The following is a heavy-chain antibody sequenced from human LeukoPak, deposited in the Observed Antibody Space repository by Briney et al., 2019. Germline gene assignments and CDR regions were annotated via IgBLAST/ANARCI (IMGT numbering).Heavy chain of an antibody. Sequence: SETLSLTCTVSGGSISSYYWSWIRQPAGKGLEWIGRIYTSGSTNYNPSLKSRVTMSVDTSKNQFSLKLSSVTAAVTTVHYCAGVGYRGKDPYYFDCWGQGTLVTVSA. CDR1: GGSISSYY. V-gene: IGHV4-4*07. CDR3: AGVGYRGKDPYYFDC. D-gene: IGHD5-12*01. CDR2: IYTSGST. J-gene: IGHJ4*01.